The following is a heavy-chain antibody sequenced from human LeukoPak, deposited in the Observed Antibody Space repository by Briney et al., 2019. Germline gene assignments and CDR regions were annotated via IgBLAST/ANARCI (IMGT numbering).Heavy chain of an antibody. CDR1: GGSISSYY. V-gene: IGHV4-59*01. CDR3: AKRSGSYFSGWFDP. D-gene: IGHD1-26*01. Sequence: SSETLSLTCTVSGGSISSYYWSWIRQPPGKGLEWIGYIYYSGSTNYNPSLKSRVTISVDTSKNRFSLKLSSVTAADTAVYYCAKRSGSYFSGWFDPWGQGTLVTVSS. J-gene: IGHJ5*02. CDR2: IYYSGST.